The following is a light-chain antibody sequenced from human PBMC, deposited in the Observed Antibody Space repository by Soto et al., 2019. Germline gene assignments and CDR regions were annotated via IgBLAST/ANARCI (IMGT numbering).Light chain of an antibody. V-gene: IGLV3-1*01. CDR3: QAWDSNTYV. CDR1: DLGDKY. Sequence: SSELTQSPSVSVSPGQTASVTCSGNDLGDKYTSWYQQKPGQSPVLVMYQDTQRPSGIPERFSGSNSGHTATLTISGTQALDEAYYYCQAWDSNTYVFGTGTKVTVL. J-gene: IGLJ1*01. CDR2: QDT.